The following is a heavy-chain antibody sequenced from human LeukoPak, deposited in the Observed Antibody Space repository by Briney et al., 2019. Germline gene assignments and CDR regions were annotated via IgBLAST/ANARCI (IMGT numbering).Heavy chain of an antibody. Sequence: SETLSLTCAVYGGSFSGYYWSWIRQPPGKGLEWIGEINHSGSTNYNPSLKSRVTISVDTSKNQFSLKLSSVTAADTAVYYCAREWRYYDSSGYTRGTLDYWGQGTLVTVSS. CDR3: AREWRYYDSSGYTRGTLDY. CDR2: INHSGST. V-gene: IGHV4-34*01. CDR1: GGSFSGYY. J-gene: IGHJ4*02. D-gene: IGHD3-22*01.